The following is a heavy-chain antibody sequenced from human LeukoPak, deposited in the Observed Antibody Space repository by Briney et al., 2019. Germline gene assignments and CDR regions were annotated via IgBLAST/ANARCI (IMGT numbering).Heavy chain of an antibody. CDR3: ARSGRYNFGFDY. Sequence: ASVRVSCKASGYSFNTYGITWVRQAPGQGLEWMGWINIDNVNTDYAQKFQGRVTMTTDKSTSTAYMELRSLISDDTAVYYCARSGRYNFGFDYWGQGTLVTVS. CDR1: GYSFNTYG. J-gene: IGHJ4*02. D-gene: IGHD5-18*01. V-gene: IGHV1-18*01. CDR2: INIDNVNT.